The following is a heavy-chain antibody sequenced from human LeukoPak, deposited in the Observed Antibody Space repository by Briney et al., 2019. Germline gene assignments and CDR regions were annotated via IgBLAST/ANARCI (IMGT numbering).Heavy chain of an antibody. D-gene: IGHD4-23*01. CDR2: ISYDGSNK. CDR3: ARDTDILGRWDYFDY. CDR1: GFTFSSYA. V-gene: IGHV3-30-3*01. Sequence: GGSLRLSCAASGFTFSSYAMHWVRQAPGKGLEWVAVISYDGSNKYYADSVKGRFTISRDNSKNTLYLQMNSLRAEDTAVYYCARDTDILGRWDYFDYWGQGTLVTVSS. J-gene: IGHJ4*02.